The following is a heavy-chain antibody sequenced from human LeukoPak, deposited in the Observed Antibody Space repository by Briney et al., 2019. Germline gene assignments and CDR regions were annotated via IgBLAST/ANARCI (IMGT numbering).Heavy chain of an antibody. CDR3: ARHEGRMVRGVINWFDP. V-gene: IGHV4-31*03. CDR2: IYYSGST. Sequence: SETLSLTCTVSGGSISSGGYYWSWIRQHPGKGLEWIGYIYYSGSTYYNPSLKSRVTISVDTSKNQFSLKLSSVTAADTAVYYCARHEGRMVRGVINWFDPWGQGTLVTVSS. J-gene: IGHJ5*02. CDR1: GGSISSGGYY. D-gene: IGHD3-10*01.